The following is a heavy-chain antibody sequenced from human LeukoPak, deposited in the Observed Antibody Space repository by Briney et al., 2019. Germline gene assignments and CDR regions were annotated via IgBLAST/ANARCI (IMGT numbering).Heavy chain of an antibody. D-gene: IGHD3-22*01. Sequence: PSETLSLTCTVSGYSISSGYYWGWIRQPPGKGLEWIGSIYHSGSTYYNPSLKSRVTISVDTSKNQFSLKLSSVTATDTAVYYCARDQGGYYYDSSGFGYYYYYMDVWGKGTTVTISS. J-gene: IGHJ6*03. CDR2: IYHSGST. CDR3: ARDQGGYYYDSSGFGYYYYYMDV. V-gene: IGHV4-38-2*02. CDR1: GYSISSGYY.